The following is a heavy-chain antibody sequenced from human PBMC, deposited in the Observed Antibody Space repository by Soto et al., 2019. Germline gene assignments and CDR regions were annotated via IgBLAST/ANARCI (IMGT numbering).Heavy chain of an antibody. J-gene: IGHJ4*02. CDR2: ISAYNGNT. CDR3: ARDLRPWSYDILTGYSNGNFDF. Sequence: QVKLVQSGAEVKKPGASVKVSCKASGYTFTSYGISWVRQAPGQGLEWMGWISAYNGNTNYAQKLQGRVTITKDTXRSXXXXXXXXLRLDDTAVHYCARDLRPWSYDILTGYSNGNFDFWGQGTLVTVS. D-gene: IGHD3-9*01. V-gene: IGHV1-18*01. CDR1: GYTFTSYG.